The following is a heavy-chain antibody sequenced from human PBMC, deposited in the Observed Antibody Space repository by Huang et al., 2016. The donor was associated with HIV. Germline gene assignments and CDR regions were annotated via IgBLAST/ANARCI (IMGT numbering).Heavy chain of an antibody. Sequence: QVRLHQWGTGLVRPSETLSLTCAVYGGPLSGHYWSWVRLPPGGSLEWIGEVNHRGSANYNPSLKRRLSMSIDTSKKQFSLKLGSVTAADTALYYCARSLMGEDPFDIWGQGTLVTVSS. CDR2: VNHRGSA. J-gene: IGHJ3*02. CDR3: ARSLMGEDPFDI. CDR1: GGPLSGHY. V-gene: IGHV4-34*01. D-gene: IGHD3-16*01.